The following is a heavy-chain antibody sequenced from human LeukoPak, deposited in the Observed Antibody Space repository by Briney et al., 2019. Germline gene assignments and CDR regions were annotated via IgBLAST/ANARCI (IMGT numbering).Heavy chain of an antibody. Sequence: GESLKISCKGSGYSINNYWIGWVRQMPGKGLEWMGIIYPADSDIRYSPSFQGQVTISADKSISTAYLQWSGLKASDTAMYYCARQEYCSGGSCYTWFDPWGQGTLVIVSS. V-gene: IGHV5-51*01. D-gene: IGHD2-15*01. J-gene: IGHJ5*02. CDR1: GYSINNYW. CDR3: ARQEYCSGGSCYTWFDP. CDR2: IYPADSDI.